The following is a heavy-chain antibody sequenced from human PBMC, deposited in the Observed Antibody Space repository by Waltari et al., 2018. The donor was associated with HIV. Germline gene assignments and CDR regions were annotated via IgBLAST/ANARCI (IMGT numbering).Heavy chain of an antibody. CDR3: ARVATVPLGY. Sequence: QVQLVQSGAEVKKPGASVKVSCKTSGYSFTSYDINWVRQASGQGLEWMGWKTLNFGTTGYPQRFQGRITMTRNTSTRTAYMELSGLTSEDTAVYYCARVATVPLGYWGQGTLVTVS. CDR2: KTLNFGTT. CDR1: GYSFTSYD. D-gene: IGHD2-21*02. J-gene: IGHJ4*02. V-gene: IGHV1-8*01.